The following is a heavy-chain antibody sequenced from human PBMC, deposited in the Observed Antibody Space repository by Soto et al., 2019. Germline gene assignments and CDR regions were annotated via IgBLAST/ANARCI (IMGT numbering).Heavy chain of an antibody. CDR3: VGDYGGLDGFDV. CDR1: VGSGFTFTDYA. Sequence: EVQLLESGGGLVQPGGSLRLSCVASVGSGFTFTDYAMAWVRQAPEKGLEWVSGISGSDYRTYYADSVKGRFTIARENSKNPLFLQMNSLRAEDTAIYYCVGDYGGLDGFDVWGQGTMVTVSS. CDR2: ISGSDYRT. V-gene: IGHV3-23*01. D-gene: IGHD4-17*01. J-gene: IGHJ3*01.